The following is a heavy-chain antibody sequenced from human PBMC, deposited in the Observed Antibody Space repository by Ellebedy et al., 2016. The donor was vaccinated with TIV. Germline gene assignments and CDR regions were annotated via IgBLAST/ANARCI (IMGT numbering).Heavy chain of an antibody. J-gene: IGHJ4*02. CDR1: GFTFSSYA. CDR3: ARGWNAD. CDR2: ISDSGGNT. D-gene: IGHD1-1*01. V-gene: IGHV3-23*01. Sequence: GESLKISCVASGFTFSSYAMCWVRQAPGKGLEWVSTISDSGGNTYFPDSVKGRFTISRDNSRNTVYLQMNNLRAEDTAVYYCARGWNADWGQGTLVTVSS.